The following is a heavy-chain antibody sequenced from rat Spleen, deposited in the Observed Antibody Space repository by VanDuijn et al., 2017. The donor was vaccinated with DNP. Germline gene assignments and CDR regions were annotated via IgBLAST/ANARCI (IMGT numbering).Heavy chain of an antibody. V-gene: IGHV5-7*01. Sequence: EVQLVESGGGLVQPGRSLKLSCAASGFTFSDYYMAWVRQAPAKGLEWVATISYNGGTPYYRDSVKGRFTISRDNVQNTLYLQMSKLGSEDTAIYYCARHGTTEGIAYFDYWGQGVMVTVSS. CDR1: GFTFSDYY. J-gene: IGHJ2*01. D-gene: IGHD1-11*01. CDR3: ARHGTTEGIAYFDY. CDR2: ISYNGGTP.